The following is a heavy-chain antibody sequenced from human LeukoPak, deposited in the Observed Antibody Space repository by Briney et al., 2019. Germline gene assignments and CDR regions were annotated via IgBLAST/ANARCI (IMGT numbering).Heavy chain of an antibody. Sequence: GASVKVSCKTPGGTFSTNAISWVRQAPGQGLEWMGGIIPSYGIANNAQKFQGRVTITADESTSTAYMELSSLRSDDTAVYYCASLQNIVGATPLPDYWGQGTLVTVSS. CDR1: GGTFSTNA. CDR3: ASLQNIVGATPLPDY. CDR2: IIPSYGIA. J-gene: IGHJ4*02. V-gene: IGHV1-69*13. D-gene: IGHD1-26*01.